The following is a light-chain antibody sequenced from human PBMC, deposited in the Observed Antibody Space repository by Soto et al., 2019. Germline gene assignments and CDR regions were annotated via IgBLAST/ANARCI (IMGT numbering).Light chain of an antibody. CDR2: GAS. V-gene: IGKV3-15*01. CDR1: RSLDSGQ. J-gene: IGKJ1*01. CDR3: QQYHNWWT. Sequence: EIVMTQSPGTLSLSPGESATLSCRASRSLDSGQLAWYQHKPGQAPRLLIYGASTRATGIPARFSGSGSGTEFTLTISSLQSEDFAVYYCQQYHNWWTFGQGTKVDI.